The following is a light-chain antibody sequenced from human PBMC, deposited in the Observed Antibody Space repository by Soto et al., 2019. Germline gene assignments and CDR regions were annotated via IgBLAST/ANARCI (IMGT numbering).Light chain of an antibody. CDR3: QQYEDYWT. CDR1: QSISNW. J-gene: IGKJ1*01. V-gene: IGKV1-5*01. CDR2: DAS. Sequence: DIQMTQSPSTLSASVGDRVTITCRASQSISNWLAWYQLKPGKAPKVLIYDASNLESGVPSRFSGSGSGTVFTLTISRQQPDDFASYYCQQYEDYWTFGQGTKVEIK.